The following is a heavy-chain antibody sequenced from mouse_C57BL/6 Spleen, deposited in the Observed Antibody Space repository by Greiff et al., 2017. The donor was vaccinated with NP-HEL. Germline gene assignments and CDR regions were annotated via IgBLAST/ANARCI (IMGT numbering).Heavy chain of an antibody. V-gene: IGHV1-81*01. Sequence: QQQSGAELARPGASVKLSCKDSGYTFTSYGISWVKQRTGQGLEWIGEIYPRSGNTYYNEKFKGKATLTADKSSSTAYMELRSLTSENSAVYFCARRNYGSSLYYFDYWGQGTTLTVSS. CDR2: IYPRSGNT. J-gene: IGHJ2*01. D-gene: IGHD1-1*01. CDR3: ARRNYGSSLYYFDY. CDR1: GYTFTSYG.